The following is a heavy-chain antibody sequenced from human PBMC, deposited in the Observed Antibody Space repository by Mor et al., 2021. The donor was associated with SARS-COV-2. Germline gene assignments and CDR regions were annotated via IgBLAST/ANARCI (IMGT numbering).Heavy chain of an antibody. D-gene: IGHD6-19*01. J-gene: IGHJ4*02. Sequence: GSTYYADSVKGRFTISRDNSKNTLYLQMNSLRAEDTAVYYCAKDAGIAVAGTAFYFDYWGQGTLVTVSS. V-gene: IGHV3-23*01. CDR3: AKDAGIAVAGTAFYFDY. CDR2: GST.